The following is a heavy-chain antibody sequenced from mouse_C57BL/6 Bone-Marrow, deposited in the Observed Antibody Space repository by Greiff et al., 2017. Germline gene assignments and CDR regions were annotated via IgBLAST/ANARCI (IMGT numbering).Heavy chain of an antibody. CDR2: ISSGSSTI. D-gene: IGHD1-1*02. V-gene: IGHV5-17*01. Sequence: EVKLMESGGGLVKPGGSLKLSCAASGFTFSDYGMHWVRQAPEKGLEWVAYISSGSSTIYYADTVKRRFTISRDNAKNTLFLQMTSLRSEDTAMYYCEGGYAMDYWGQGTSVTVSS. CDR1: GFTFSDYG. CDR3: EGGYAMDY. J-gene: IGHJ4*01.